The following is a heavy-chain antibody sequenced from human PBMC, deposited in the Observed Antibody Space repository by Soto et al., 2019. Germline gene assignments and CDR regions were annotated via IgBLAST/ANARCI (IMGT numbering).Heavy chain of an antibody. CDR2: TSHGGST. CDR1: GGSITSSDW. D-gene: IGHD6-19*01. V-gene: IGHV4-4*02. CDR3: ARDGHSSGWS. J-gene: IGHJ5*02. Sequence: QVQLQESGPGLVKPSGTLSLTCAVSGGSITSSDWWSWVRQPPGKGLEWIGETSHGGSTTYNPSRKSRVTILVDKSKDQFSLKLSSVTAADTALYYCARDGHSSGWSWGQGTLVTVSS.